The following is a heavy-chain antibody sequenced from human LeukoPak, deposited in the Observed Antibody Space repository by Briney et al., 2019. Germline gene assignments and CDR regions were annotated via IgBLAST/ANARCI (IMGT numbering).Heavy chain of an antibody. J-gene: IGHJ3*02. Sequence: PGGSLRLSCAASGFTFSSYAMSWVRQAPGKGLEWVANIKQDGSEKYYVDSVKGRFTISRDNAKNSLYLQMNSLRAEDTAVYYCARKPVYDYVWGSYRYPDAFDIWGQGTMVTVSS. CDR1: GFTFSSYA. CDR2: IKQDGSEK. D-gene: IGHD3-16*02. V-gene: IGHV3-7*03. CDR3: ARKPVYDYVWGSYRYPDAFDI.